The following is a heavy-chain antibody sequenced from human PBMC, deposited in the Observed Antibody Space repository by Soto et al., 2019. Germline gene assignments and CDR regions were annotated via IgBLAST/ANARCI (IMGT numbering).Heavy chain of an antibody. CDR3: ARCLPMDYYGMDV. V-gene: IGHV4-31*03. CDR2: IYYSGST. CDR1: GDSITSGGYY. Sequence: QVQLQESGPGLVKPSQTLSLTCTGSGDSITSGGYYWSWIRQHQGKGQEWIGYIYYSGSTYYNPSLKRRVTISVDTSENQFSLKLSSVTAADTAEYYGARCLPMDYYGMDVWGQGTTVTVSS. J-gene: IGHJ6*02.